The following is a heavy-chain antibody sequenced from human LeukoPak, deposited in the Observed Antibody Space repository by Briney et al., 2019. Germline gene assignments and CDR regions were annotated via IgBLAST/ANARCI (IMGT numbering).Heavy chain of an antibody. V-gene: IGHV3-74*01. Sequence: PGGSLRLSCAVSGFTFRSYWMHWVRQAPGKGLVWVSRISGDGSMTNYADSVKGRFTISRDNAKNTVYLQMNRLRAEDTAVYYCARYSSSSGGASHYLDYWGQGTLVTVSS. CDR3: ARYSSSSGGASHYLDY. J-gene: IGHJ4*02. D-gene: IGHD6-6*01. CDR2: ISGDGSMT. CDR1: GFTFRSYW.